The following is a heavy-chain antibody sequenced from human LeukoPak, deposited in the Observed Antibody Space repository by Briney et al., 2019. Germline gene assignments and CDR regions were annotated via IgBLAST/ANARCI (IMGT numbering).Heavy chain of an antibody. V-gene: IGHV3-33*01. CDR2: IWTVVSNK. D-gene: IGHD6-13*01. Sequence: GGSLRLSCAASGFTFSSFGMHWVRQAPGRGLEWVALIWTVVSNKYYTDSVKGRFTISRDNSKNTLYLQMNSLRAEDTAVYYCARRGSSTWYEDSYFDMDVWGQGTTVTVSS. CDR1: GFTFSSFG. J-gene: IGHJ6*02. CDR3: ARRGSSTWYEDSYFDMDV.